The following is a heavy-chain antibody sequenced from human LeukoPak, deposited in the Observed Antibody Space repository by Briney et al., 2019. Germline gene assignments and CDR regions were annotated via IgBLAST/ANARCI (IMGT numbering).Heavy chain of an antibody. D-gene: IGHD6-13*01. CDR3: AKRDGIAAAGTHAFDI. CDR2: ISGSGGST. J-gene: IGHJ3*02. Sequence: PGGSLRLSCAASGFTFSSYAMSWVRQAPGKGLEWVSAISGSGGSTYYADSVKGRSTISRDNSKNTLYLQMNSLRAEDTAVYYCAKRDGIAAAGTHAFDIWGQGTMVTVSS. CDR1: GFTFSSYA. V-gene: IGHV3-23*01.